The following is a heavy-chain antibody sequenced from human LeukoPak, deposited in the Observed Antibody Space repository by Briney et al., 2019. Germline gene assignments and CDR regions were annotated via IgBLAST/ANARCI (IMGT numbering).Heavy chain of an antibody. CDR1: GASVSHYY. D-gene: IGHD2-15*01. Sequence: SETLSLTCTVSGASVSHYYWNWIRQPPGKGLEWIGYIFYSGSSNYSPSLKSRVAMSVDTIKNQFSLKVTSVTAADTAVYYCARGLAATNNWFDPWGQGTLVTVSP. CDR2: IFYSGSS. J-gene: IGHJ5*02. CDR3: ARGLAATNNWFDP. V-gene: IGHV4-59*02.